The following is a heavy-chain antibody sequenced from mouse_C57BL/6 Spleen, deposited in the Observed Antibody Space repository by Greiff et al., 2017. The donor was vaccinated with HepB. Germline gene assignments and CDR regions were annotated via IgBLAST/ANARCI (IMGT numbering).Heavy chain of an antibody. J-gene: IGHJ1*03. D-gene: IGHD1-1*01. CDR2: ISDGGSYT. CDR3: ARDQGTTGGYFDV. V-gene: IGHV5-4*01. CDR1: GFTFSSYA. Sequence: DVKLVESGGGLVKPGGSLKLSCAASGFTFSSYAMSWVRQTPEKRLEWVATISDGGSYTYYPDNVKGRFTISRDNAKNNLYLQMSHLKSEDTAMYYCARDQGTTGGYFDVWGTGTTVTVSS.